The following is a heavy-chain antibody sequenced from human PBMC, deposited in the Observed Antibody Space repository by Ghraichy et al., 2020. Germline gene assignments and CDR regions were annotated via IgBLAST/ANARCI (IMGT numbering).Heavy chain of an antibody. CDR3: ATAHTSYYDSSGYYFDY. D-gene: IGHD3-22*01. Sequence: ASVKVSCKVSGYTLTELSMHWVRQAPGKGLEWMGGFDPEDGETIYAQKFQGRVTMTEDTSTDTAYMELSSLRSEDTAVYYCATAHTSYYDSSGYYFDYWGQGTLVTVSS. CDR1: GYTLTELS. J-gene: IGHJ4*02. CDR2: FDPEDGET. V-gene: IGHV1-24*01.